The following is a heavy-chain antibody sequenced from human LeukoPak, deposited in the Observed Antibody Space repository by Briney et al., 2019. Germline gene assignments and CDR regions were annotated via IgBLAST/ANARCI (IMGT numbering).Heavy chain of an antibody. CDR3: ARVGPSPYFDY. D-gene: IGHD3/OR15-3a*01. J-gene: IGHJ4*02. Sequence: VASVKVSCKASEYTFTSYDINWVRQATGQGLEWMGWMNPNSGNTGYAQKFQGRVTITRNTSISTAYMELSSLRSEDTAVYYCARVGPSPYFDYWGQGTLVTVSS. V-gene: IGHV1-8*03. CDR2: MNPNSGNT. CDR1: EYTFTSYD.